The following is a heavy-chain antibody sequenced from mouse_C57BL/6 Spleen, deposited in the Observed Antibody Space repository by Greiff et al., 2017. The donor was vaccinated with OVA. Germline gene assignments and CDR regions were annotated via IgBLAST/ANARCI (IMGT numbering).Heavy chain of an antibody. Sequence: DVMLVESGGGLVKPGGSLKLSCAASGFTFSSYAMSWVRQTPEKRLEWVATISDGGSYTYYPDNVKGRFTISRDNAKNNLYLQMSHLKSEDTAMYYCARDQDYDGAYAMDYWGQGTSVTVSS. J-gene: IGHJ4*01. D-gene: IGHD2-4*01. CDR1: GFTFSSYA. V-gene: IGHV5-4*01. CDR2: ISDGGSYT. CDR3: ARDQDYDGAYAMDY.